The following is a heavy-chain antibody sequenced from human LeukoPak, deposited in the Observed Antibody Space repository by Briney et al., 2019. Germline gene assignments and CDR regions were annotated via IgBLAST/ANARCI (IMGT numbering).Heavy chain of an antibody. V-gene: IGHV4-59*12. J-gene: IGHJ5*02. CDR3: ARDNCSGGSCYSGQSWFDP. CDR1: GDSISSYY. Sequence: PSETLSLTCTVSGDSISSYYWSWIRQPPGKGLEWIGYIYHSGSTNYNPSLKSRVTISVDTSKNQFSLKLSPVTAADTAVYYCARDNCSGGSCYSGQSWFDPWGQGTLVTVSS. D-gene: IGHD2-15*01. CDR2: IYHSGST.